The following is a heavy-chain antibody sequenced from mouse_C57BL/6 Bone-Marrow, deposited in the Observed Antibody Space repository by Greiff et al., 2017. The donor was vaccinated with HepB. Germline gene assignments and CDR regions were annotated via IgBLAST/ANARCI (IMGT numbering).Heavy chain of an antibody. CDR3: ARRDYGSSFYAMDY. CDR2: IYPRSGNT. D-gene: IGHD1-1*01. Sequence: QVQLKESGAELARPGASVKLSCKASGYTFTSYGISWVKQRTGQGLEWIGEIYPRSGNTYYNEKFKGKATLTADKSSSTAYMELRSLASEDSAFYFCARRDYGSSFYAMDYWGPVTSVTVSS. CDR1: GYTFTSYG. J-gene: IGHJ4*01. V-gene: IGHV1-81*01.